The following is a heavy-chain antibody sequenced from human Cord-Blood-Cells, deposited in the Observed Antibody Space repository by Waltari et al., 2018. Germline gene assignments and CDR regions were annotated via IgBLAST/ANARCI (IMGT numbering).Heavy chain of an antibody. V-gene: IGHV1-69*01. J-gene: IGHJ1*01. Sequence: QVQLVQSGAEVKKPGSSVKVSCTASGGTFSSYAIRWVRQAPGQGLEWMGGIIPIFGTANYAQKFQGRVTITADESTSTAYMELSSLRSEDTAVYYCARAVRRFEYFQHWGQGTLVTVSS. CDR1: GGTFSSYA. CDR3: ARAVRRFEYFQH. D-gene: IGHD3-16*01. CDR2: IIPIFGTA.